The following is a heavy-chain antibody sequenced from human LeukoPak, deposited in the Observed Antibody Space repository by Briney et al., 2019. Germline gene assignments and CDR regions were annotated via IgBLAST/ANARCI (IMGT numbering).Heavy chain of an antibody. J-gene: IGHJ4*02. CDR1: GFTFSSYA. Sequence: GGSLRLSCAASGFTFSSYAMSWVRQAPGKGLERVSAISGSGGSTYYADSVKGRFTISRDNSKNTLYLQMNSLRAEDTAVYYSAKDPRVQQWLVLIYYFDYWGQGTLVTVSS. CDR3: AKDPRVQQWLVLIYYFDY. CDR2: ISGSGGST. V-gene: IGHV3-23*01. D-gene: IGHD6-19*01.